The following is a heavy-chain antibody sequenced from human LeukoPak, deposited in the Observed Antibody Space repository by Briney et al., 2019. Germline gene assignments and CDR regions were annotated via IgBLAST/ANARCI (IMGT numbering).Heavy chain of an antibody. Sequence: PGGSLRLSCAASGFTVSSNYMSWVRQAPGKGLEWVSVIYSGGSTYYADSVKGRFTISRDNSKNTLYLQMNSLRAEDTAVYYCAGASRLLRYFDWLLNWGQGTLVTVSS. D-gene: IGHD3-9*01. CDR1: GFTVSSNY. CDR3: AGASRLLRYFDWLLN. V-gene: IGHV3-53*01. CDR2: IYSGGST. J-gene: IGHJ4*02.